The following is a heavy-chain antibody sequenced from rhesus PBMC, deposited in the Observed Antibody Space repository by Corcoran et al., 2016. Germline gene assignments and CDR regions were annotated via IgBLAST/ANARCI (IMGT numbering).Heavy chain of an antibody. Sequence: EVQLVESGAGLVQPGGSLRLSCAASGFTFSNSWMSWVRQAPGKGLEWVARIKRKADGETADYAESVKGRFTISRDDSKNTLYLQMNSLKTEDTAVYYCTTDRVVNSYSYGFGAFDFWGQGLRVTVSS. D-gene: IGHD5-36*02. CDR2: IKRKADGETA. J-gene: IGHJ3*01. V-gene: IGHV3-30*02. CDR1: GFTFSNSW. CDR3: TTDRVVNSYSYGFGAFDF.